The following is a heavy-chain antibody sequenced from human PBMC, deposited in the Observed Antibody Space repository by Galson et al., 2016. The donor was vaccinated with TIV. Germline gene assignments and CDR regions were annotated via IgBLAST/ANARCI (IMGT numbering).Heavy chain of an antibody. CDR1: GFTFSHYP. CDR3: ARGFGGYSGYEQLDL. J-gene: IGHJ4*02. D-gene: IGHD5-12*01. Sequence: SLRLSCADPGFTFSHYPMHWVRQAPGKGLQWVAVVSYDGNNENYADSVKGRFTISRDNFKNVFLQMKSLRAEGTAVYYCARGFGGYSGYEQLDLWGQGTLLTVPS. V-gene: IGHV3-30*03. CDR2: VSYDGNNE.